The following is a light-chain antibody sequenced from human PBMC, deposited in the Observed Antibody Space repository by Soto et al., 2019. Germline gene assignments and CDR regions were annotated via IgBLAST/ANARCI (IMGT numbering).Light chain of an antibody. J-gene: IGKJ4*01. V-gene: IGKV3-20*01. CDR3: QQYGSSPLT. Sequence: EIVLTQSPGTLSLSPGERATLSCRASQSVSRSYLAWYQQKPGQAPRLLIYGASSRATGIPDRFSGSGSGTDFTLTISRLEPEDFAVYYCQQYGSSPLTFGGGTNVEFK. CDR2: GAS. CDR1: QSVSRSY.